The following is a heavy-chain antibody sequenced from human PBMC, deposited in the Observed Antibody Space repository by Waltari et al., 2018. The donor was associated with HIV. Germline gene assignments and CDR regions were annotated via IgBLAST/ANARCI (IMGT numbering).Heavy chain of an antibody. D-gene: IGHD4-17*01. CDR2: ISGGADKT. J-gene: IGHJ4*02. CDR3: AKDVGYGDPRRFAS. V-gene: IGHV3-23*01. Sequence: GQLLESGGGLVQPGGSLRLSCAASGFTFSSFAMNWVRQAPGKGLEWVSTISGGADKTYYADSVKGRFTISRDNSKNTLYLQMNSLKAEDTAVYYCAKDVGYGDPRRFASWGQGTLVTVSS. CDR1: GFTFSSFA.